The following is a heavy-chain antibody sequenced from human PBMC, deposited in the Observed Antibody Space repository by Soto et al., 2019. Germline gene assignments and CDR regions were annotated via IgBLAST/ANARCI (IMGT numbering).Heavy chain of an antibody. Sequence: GGSLRLSCAVSGFAFTSYYMNWVRQAPGKGLEWVSSMSTSGSYIYYADSVKGRFTISRDNAKNSLYLQMNSLSAEDTAVYYCARPGCSDNTCFYYFDYWGQGTLVTVSS. CDR1: GFAFTSYY. D-gene: IGHD5-12*01. CDR3: ARPGCSDNTCFYYFDY. CDR2: MSTSGSYI. J-gene: IGHJ4*02. V-gene: IGHV3-21*01.